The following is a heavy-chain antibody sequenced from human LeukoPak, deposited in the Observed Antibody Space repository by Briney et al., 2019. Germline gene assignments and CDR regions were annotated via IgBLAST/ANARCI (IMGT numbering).Heavy chain of an antibody. CDR2: ISYDGSNK. CDR3: PRDRDSGYTAMVFGY. D-gene: IGHD5-18*01. CDR1: GFTFSSYA. Sequence: AGGSLRLSCAASGFTFSSYAMHWVRQAPGKGLEWVAVISYDGSNKYYADSVKGRFTISRDNSKNTLYLQMNSLRDEDTAVYYCPRDRDSGYTAMVFGYWGQEPLVPVS. V-gene: IGHV3-30-3*01. J-gene: IGHJ4*02.